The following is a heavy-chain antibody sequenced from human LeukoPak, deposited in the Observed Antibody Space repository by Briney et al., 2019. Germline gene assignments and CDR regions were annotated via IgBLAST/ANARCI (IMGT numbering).Heavy chain of an antibody. Sequence: ASVTVSCKTSGYTFTNYDINWVRQAPGQGLEWMGWMNPKSGNTGSAQRFQGRVTMTRDTSISTAYMELISLRSEDTAVYYCARVWGAIDYWGQGTLVTVSS. V-gene: IGHV1-8*01. CDR2: MNPKSGNT. CDR3: ARVWGAIDY. CDR1: GYTFTNYD. D-gene: IGHD1-26*01. J-gene: IGHJ4*02.